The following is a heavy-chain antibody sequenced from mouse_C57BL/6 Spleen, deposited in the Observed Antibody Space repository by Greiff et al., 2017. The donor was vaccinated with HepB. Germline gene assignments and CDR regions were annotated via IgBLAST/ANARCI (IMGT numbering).Heavy chain of an antibody. V-gene: IGHV14-1*01. Sequence: EVQLQQSGAELVRPGASVKLSCTASGFNIKDYYMHWVKQRPEQGLEWIGRIDPEDGDTEYAPKFQGKATMTADTSSNTAYLQLSSLTSEDTAVYYCRSGEYGYDEDAWIGCWGQGTPVTVSA. CDR1: GFNIKDYY. D-gene: IGHD2-2*01. CDR3: RSGEYGYDEDAWIGC. J-gene: IGHJ3*01. CDR2: IDPEDGDT.